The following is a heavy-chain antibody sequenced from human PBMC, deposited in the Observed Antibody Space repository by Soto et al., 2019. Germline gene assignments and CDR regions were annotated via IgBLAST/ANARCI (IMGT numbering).Heavy chain of an antibody. CDR3: AHIPNYYQYDWFDP. Sequence: QITLKESGPTLVKPTRTLTLTCTFSGFSLTTRGVGVGWIRQPPGKALECLALIYWDDDKRYSPSLQSRLSITKDTPKNQVVLTMTNVDPVDTATYYCAHIPNYYQYDWFDPWGQGTLVSVSS. CDR1: GFSLTTRGVG. CDR2: IYWDDDK. J-gene: IGHJ5*02. D-gene: IGHD3-16*01. V-gene: IGHV2-5*02.